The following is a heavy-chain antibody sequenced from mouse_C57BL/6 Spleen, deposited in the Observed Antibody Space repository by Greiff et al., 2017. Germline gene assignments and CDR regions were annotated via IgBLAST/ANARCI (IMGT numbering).Heavy chain of an antibody. V-gene: IGHV1-42*01. J-gene: IGHJ2*01. CDR3: ARSFYDYDGY. CDR1: GYSFTGYY. CDR2: INPGTGGT. D-gene: IGHD2-4*01. Sequence: VQLKQSGPELVKPGASVKISCKASGYSFTGYYMNWVKQSPEKSLEWIGEINPGTGGTTYNQKFKAKATLTVDKSSSTAYMQLKSLTSEDSAVYYCARSFYDYDGYWGQGTTLTVSS.